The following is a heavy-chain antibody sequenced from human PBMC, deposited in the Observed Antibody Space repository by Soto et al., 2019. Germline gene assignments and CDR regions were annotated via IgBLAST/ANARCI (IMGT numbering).Heavy chain of an antibody. CDR1: GGSIISNSYY. D-gene: IGHD6-13*01. V-gene: IGHV4-39*01. J-gene: IGHJ4*02. CDR2: FFHSGST. CDR3: ARYFDYTCSWYVCGVDY. Sequence: SETLSLTCTVSGGSIISNSYYWGWIRQPPGKGLEWIGSFFHSGSTYYNPSLKSRVTMSVDTSKNQFSLSLASVTAADTAVYYCARYFDYTCSWYVCGVDYWGQGTLVTVAS.